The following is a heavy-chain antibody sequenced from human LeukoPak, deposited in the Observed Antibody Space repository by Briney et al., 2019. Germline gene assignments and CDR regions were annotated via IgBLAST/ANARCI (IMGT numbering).Heavy chain of an antibody. D-gene: IGHD1-26*01. CDR3: ARDRGKWELRPFDY. V-gene: IGHV3-23*01. Sequence: GGSLRLSCAASGFSFSNYAMSWVRQAPVKGLEWVSAISGSGGSTYYADSVKGRFTISRDNAKNSLYLQMNSLRAEDTAVYYCARDRGKWELRPFDYWGQGTLVTVSS. CDR2: ISGSGGST. CDR1: GFSFSNYA. J-gene: IGHJ4*02.